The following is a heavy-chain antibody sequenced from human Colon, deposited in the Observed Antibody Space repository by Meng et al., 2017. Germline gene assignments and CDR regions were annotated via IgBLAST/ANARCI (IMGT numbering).Heavy chain of an antibody. Sequence: QVQVQQWGAGLLKPSETLSLTCAVYGESFSGYFWSWIRQPPGKGLEWIGEINHSGSTNCNPSLKSRVTMSVDTSKNQFSLDLSSVTDADTAMYYCARKQDGYNPDYWGLGTLVTVSS. J-gene: IGHJ4*02. V-gene: IGHV4-34*01. CDR3: ARKQDGYNPDY. D-gene: IGHD5-24*01. CDR1: GESFSGYF. CDR2: INHSGST.